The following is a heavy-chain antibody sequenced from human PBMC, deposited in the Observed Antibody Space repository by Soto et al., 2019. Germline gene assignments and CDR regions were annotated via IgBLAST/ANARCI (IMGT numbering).Heavy chain of an antibody. D-gene: IGHD3-22*01. V-gene: IGHV4-59*01. J-gene: IGHJ3*02. CDR3: ARGLISGYYLYDAFDI. CDR2: IYYSGST. CDR1: GGFISSYY. Sequence: SETLSLTCTVSGGFISSYYWSWIRQPPGKGLEWIGYIYYSGSTNYNPSLKSRVTIPVDTSKNQFSLKLSSVTAADTAVYYCARGLISGYYLYDAFDIWGQGTLVPVSS.